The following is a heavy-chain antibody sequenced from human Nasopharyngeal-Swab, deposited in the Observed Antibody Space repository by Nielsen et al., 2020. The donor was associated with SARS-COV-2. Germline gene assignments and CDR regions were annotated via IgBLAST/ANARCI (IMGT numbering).Heavy chain of an antibody. J-gene: IGHJ4*02. Sequence: WVPPPPGKGLEWVAFIAHDASNEYYGDSVKGRFSISRDSSKNTLYLQMDSLRGEDTAVYYCARDAPAHYGAFYWGRGTLVTVSS. D-gene: IGHD4-17*01. V-gene: IGHV3-30*03. CDR2: IAHDASNE. CDR3: ARDAPAHYGAFY.